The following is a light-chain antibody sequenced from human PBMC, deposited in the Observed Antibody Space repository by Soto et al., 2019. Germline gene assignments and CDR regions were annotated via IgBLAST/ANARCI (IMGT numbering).Light chain of an antibody. CDR1: PSVTNF. Sequence: EIELTQSPATLSLSPGERATLSCRASPSVTNFLAWYQQKPGQAPRLLIYGASNRATGIPARFSGSGSGTDFTLTISSLEPEDFAVYYCQQRSNWPITFGQGTRLEIK. V-gene: IGKV3-11*01. CDR2: GAS. CDR3: QQRSNWPIT. J-gene: IGKJ5*01.